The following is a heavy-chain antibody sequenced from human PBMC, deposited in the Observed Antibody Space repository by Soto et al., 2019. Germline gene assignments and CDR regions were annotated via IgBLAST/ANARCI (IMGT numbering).Heavy chain of an antibody. CDR2: ISYDGSNK. CDR1: GFTFSSYA. J-gene: IGHJ4*02. Sequence: QVQLVESGGGVVQPGRSLRLSCAASGFTFSSYAMHWVRQAPGKGLEWVAVISYDGSNKYYADSVKGRFTISRDNSKNTLHLQMNSLRAEDTAVYYCAGEGYDRMGYFDYWGQGTLVTVSS. D-gene: IGHD3-22*01. CDR3: AGEGYDRMGYFDY. V-gene: IGHV3-30-3*01.